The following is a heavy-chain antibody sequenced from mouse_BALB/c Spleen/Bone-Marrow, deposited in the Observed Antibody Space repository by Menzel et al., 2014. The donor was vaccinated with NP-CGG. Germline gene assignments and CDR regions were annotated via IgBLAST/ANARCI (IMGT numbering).Heavy chain of an antibody. D-gene: IGHD2-4*01. J-gene: IGHJ3*01. Sequence: EVKLVESGGGLVKSGGSLKLSCAASGFTFSNYGMSWVRQTPEKRLEWVATISGGGSYTFYSDSVKVRFTISRDNAKNNLYLQLSSLRSEDTALYYCARHAYYDQTEVSFVYWGQGTLVTGSA. CDR2: ISGGGSYT. CDR3: ARHAYYDQTEVSFVY. V-gene: IGHV5-9-2*01. CDR1: GFTFSNYG.